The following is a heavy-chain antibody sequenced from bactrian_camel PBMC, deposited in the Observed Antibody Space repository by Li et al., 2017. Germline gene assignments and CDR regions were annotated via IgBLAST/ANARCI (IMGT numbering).Heavy chain of an antibody. J-gene: IGHJ4*01. CDR1: GITFSRHD. CDR2: ITSLPSLFRAA. CDR3: AEGRGSRGEHCYSLNY. D-gene: IGHD6*01. Sequence: VQLVESGGGLVQPGESLRLSCVASGITFSRHDMSWVRQAPGKEVEWVAGITSLPSLFRAASYADSVKGRFTISQDSARNTVYLQMNNLQPEDTATYYCAEGRGSRGEHCYSLNYWGQGTQVTVSS. V-gene: IGHV3S40*01.